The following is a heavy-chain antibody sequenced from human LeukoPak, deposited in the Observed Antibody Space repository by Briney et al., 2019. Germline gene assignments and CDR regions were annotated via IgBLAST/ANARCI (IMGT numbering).Heavy chain of an antibody. CDR1: GGSISSYY. D-gene: IGHD1-26*01. J-gene: IGHJ4*02. Sequence: SGTLSPTCTVSGGSISSYYWSWIRQAPGKGREWIGYIYYSGSTNYNPSLKSRVTISVDTTKNQFSLKLSSVTAADTAVYYCARGSRPRSSLDYWGQGTLVTVSS. CDR3: ARGSRPRSSLDY. V-gene: IGHV4-59*01. CDR2: IYYSGST.